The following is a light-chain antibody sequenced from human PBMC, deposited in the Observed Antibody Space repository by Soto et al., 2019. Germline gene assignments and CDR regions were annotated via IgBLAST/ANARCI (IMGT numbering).Light chain of an antibody. V-gene: IGKV1-27*01. CDR2: AAS. CDR1: QAINNY. J-gene: IGKJ4*01. CDR3: QKFSAVPT. Sequence: DIRMTQSPSSLSASVGDRVTITCRASQAINNYLAWYQQKPGKVPTLLISAASTLQSGFPTRFSGCGSTTDFTITISSLQHEDVATYYCQKFSAVPTFGGGTKVEIK.